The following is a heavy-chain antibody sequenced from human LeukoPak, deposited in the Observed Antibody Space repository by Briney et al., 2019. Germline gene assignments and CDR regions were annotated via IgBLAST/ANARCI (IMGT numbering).Heavy chain of an antibody. CDR2: INSDGSST. Sequence: GGSLRLSCAASGFTFSSYWMHWVRQAPGRGVVWVSRINSDGSSTSYADSVKGRFTISRDNAKNTLYLQMNSLRAEDTAVYYCVSGYDNYYYYYYMDVWGKGTTVTVSS. J-gene: IGHJ6*03. D-gene: IGHD5-12*01. CDR3: VSGYDNYYYYYYMDV. V-gene: IGHV3-74*01. CDR1: GFTFSSYW.